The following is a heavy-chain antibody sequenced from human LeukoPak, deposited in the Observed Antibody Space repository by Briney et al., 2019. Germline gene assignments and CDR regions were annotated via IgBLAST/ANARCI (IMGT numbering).Heavy chain of an antibody. Sequence: SETLSLTCTVSGGSISSGSYYWSWIRQPAGKGLEWIGRIYTSGRTNYNPSLKSRVTISVDTSKNQFYLKLSSVTAADTAVYYCARDGVVVPAAIRYYCYYMDVWGKGTTVTVSS. CDR1: GGSISSGSYY. CDR3: ARDGVVVPAAIRYYCYYMDV. J-gene: IGHJ6*03. CDR2: IYTSGRT. D-gene: IGHD2-2*01. V-gene: IGHV4-61*02.